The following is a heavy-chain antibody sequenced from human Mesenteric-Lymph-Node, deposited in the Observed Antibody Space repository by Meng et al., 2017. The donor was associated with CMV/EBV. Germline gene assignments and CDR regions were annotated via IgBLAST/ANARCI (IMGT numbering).Heavy chain of an antibody. D-gene: IGHD2-15*01. CDR1: GGSISSSNW. V-gene: IGHV4-4*02. Sequence: SETLSLTCAVSGGSISSSNWWSWVRQPPGKGLEWIGEIYHSGSTNYSPSLKSRVTISVDTTKNQFFLKLRSVTAADTAVYYCARVRGYCSSGSCYYWFDPWGQGTLVTVSS. CDR2: IYHSGST. J-gene: IGHJ5*02. CDR3: ARVRGYCSSGSCYYWFDP.